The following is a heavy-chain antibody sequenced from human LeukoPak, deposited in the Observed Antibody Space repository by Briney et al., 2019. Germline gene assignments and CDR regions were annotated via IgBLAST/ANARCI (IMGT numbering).Heavy chain of an antibody. CDR1: GFPFRNYS. D-gene: IGHD3-10*01. CDR3: ARAEGSGSSFDY. V-gene: IGHV3-21*01. Sequence: NPGGSLRLSCAASGFPFRNYSMNWARQAPGKGLEWVSSISSSSTHIYYADSVKGRFTISRDNAKNSLYLQMNSLRVEDTAVYYCARAEGSGSSFDYWGQGTLVTVSS. J-gene: IGHJ4*02. CDR2: ISSSSTHI.